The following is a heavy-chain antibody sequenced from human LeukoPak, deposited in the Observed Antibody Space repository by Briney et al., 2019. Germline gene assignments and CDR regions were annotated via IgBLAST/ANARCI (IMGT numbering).Heavy chain of an antibody. D-gene: IGHD2-21*01. Sequence: SVKVSCKASGGTFSRYTISWVRQAPGQGLEWMGRIIPILGIANYAQKFQGRVTITADKSTSTAYMELSSLRSEDTAVYYCARAGPNVVIHLLGTTPLSAAFDIWGQGTMVTVSS. CDR3: ARAGPNVVIHLLGTTPLSAAFDI. J-gene: IGHJ3*02. V-gene: IGHV1-69*02. CDR2: IIPILGIA. CDR1: GGTFSRYT.